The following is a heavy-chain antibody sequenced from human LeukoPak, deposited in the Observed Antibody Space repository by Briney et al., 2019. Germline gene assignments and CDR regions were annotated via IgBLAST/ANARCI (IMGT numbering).Heavy chain of an antibody. D-gene: IGHD5-12*01. CDR3: ARGPSGYVGYYYYGMDV. Sequence: KPSETLSLTCTVSGYSISSGYYWGWIRQPPGKGLEWIGSIYHSGNTYYNPSLKSRVTISVDTSKNQFSLKLSSVTAADTAVYFCARGPSGYVGYYYYGMDVWGQGTTVTVSS. CDR2: IYHSGNT. V-gene: IGHV4-38-2*02. CDR1: GYSISSGYY. J-gene: IGHJ6*02.